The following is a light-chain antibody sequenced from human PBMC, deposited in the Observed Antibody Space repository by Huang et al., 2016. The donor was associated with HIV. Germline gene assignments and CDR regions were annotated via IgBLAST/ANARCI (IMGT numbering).Light chain of an antibody. CDR2: DTS. Sequence: EIVLTQSPATLSLSPGERATLSCRASQSVRGYVAWYQHKPGQAPRLLIYDTSNWATGIPARFSGSGSGTDFTLTISNLEPEDFAVYYCQQRTNWPRTFGQGTKVEIK. J-gene: IGKJ1*01. CDR1: QSVRGY. V-gene: IGKV3-11*01. CDR3: QQRTNWPRT.